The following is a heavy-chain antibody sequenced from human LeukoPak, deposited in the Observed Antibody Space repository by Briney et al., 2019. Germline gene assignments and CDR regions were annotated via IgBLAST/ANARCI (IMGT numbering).Heavy chain of an antibody. CDR1: GFTFSSYA. J-gene: IGHJ3*02. V-gene: IGHV3-30-3*01. D-gene: IGHD3-10*01. CDR2: ISYDGSNK. CDR3: ARETRGYGSGPGAFDI. Sequence: GGSLRLSCAASGFTFSSYAMHWVRQAPGKGLEWVAVISYDGSNKYYADSVKGRFTISRDNSKNTLYLQMNSLRAEDTAVYYCARETRGYGSGPGAFDIWGQGTMVTVSS.